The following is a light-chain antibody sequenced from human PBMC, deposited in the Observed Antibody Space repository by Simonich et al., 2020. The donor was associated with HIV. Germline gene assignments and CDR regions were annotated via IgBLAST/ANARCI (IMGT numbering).Light chain of an antibody. V-gene: IGKV4-1*01. J-gene: IGKJ1*01. CDR2: WAS. Sequence: DIVMTQSPDSLAVSLGERDTINCKSRQSVLYSSNNKNYLAWYQQKPGQPPKLLVYWASTRESGVPVRFSGSGSGTDFTLTISSLQAEDVAIYYCQQYYSTPPTFGQGTKVEIK. CDR3: QQYYSTPPT. CDR1: QSVLYSSNNKNY.